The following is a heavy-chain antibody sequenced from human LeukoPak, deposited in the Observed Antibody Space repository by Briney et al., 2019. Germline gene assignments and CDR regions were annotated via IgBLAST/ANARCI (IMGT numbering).Heavy chain of an antibody. CDR2: IKSKTDGGTT. CDR3: TTGVVVAAYPFDY. CDR1: GFTFSNAW. J-gene: IGHJ4*02. D-gene: IGHD2-15*01. V-gene: IGHV3-15*01. Sequence: GGSLRLSCAASGFTFSNAWMSWVRQAPGKGLEWVGRIKSKTDGGTTDYAAPVKGRFTISRDDSKNTLYLQMNSLKTEDTAVYYCTTGVVVAAYPFDYWGQGTLVTVSS.